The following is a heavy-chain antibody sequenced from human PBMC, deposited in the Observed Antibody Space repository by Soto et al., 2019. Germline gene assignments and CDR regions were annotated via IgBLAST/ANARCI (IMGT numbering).Heavy chain of an antibody. V-gene: IGHV1-3*01. CDR1: GYTFTRYT. D-gene: IGHD2-15*01. CDR3: ARGIATGQLDP. CDR2: INPDNGNT. Sequence: QVQLVQSGAEVKKPGASVKISCKASGYTFTRYTMNWVRQAPGQRLEWMRWINPDNGNTKSSPKFQDRVIITRDTSASTAYMDLSSLGSDDTAVYYCARGIATGQLDPWGQGTLVTVSS. J-gene: IGHJ5*02.